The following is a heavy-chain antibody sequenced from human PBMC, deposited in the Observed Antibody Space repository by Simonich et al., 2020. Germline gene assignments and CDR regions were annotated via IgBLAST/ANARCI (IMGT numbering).Heavy chain of an antibody. J-gene: IGHJ1*01. CDR2: INHSGTT. CDR3: ARGLRVAAAGTAFQH. CDR1: GGSFSGYY. Sequence: QVQLQQWGAGLLKPSETLSLTCAVYGGSFSGYYWSWIRQPPGKGLEWIGEINHSGTTNYTPSLNSRVTISVDTSKNHFSLKLSSVTAADTAVYYCARGLRVAAAGTAFQHWGQGTLVTVSS. V-gene: IGHV4-34*01. D-gene: IGHD6-13*01.